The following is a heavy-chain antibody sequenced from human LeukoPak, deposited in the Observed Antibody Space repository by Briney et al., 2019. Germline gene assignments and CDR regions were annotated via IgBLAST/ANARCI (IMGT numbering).Heavy chain of an antibody. V-gene: IGHV1-18*01. CDR3: ARVLGATPPPFDY. J-gene: IGHJ4*02. Sequence: ASVKVSCKPSGYTFNSYGISWVRQAPRQGLEWMGWISAYNGNINYAQKLQGRVTMTTDTSTSTAYMELRSLRSDDTAVYYCARVLGATPPPFDYWGQGTLVTVSS. CDR1: GYTFNSYG. D-gene: IGHD1-26*01. CDR2: ISAYNGNI.